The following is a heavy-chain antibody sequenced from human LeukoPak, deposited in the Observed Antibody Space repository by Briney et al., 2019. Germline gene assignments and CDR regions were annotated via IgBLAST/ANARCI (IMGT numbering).Heavy chain of an antibody. J-gene: IGHJ3*01. CDR1: GFTFSTYG. D-gene: IGHD3-10*01. Sequence: GGSLRLSCVASGFTFSTYGMRWGRQAPGKGLEWVAVVGDSAQTTHYADSVKGRVFVSRDNSRNSVHLQMNSLRAEDTALYFCTKDSFTVIRGVGSGDGFAVWGQGTMVTVSS. V-gene: IGHV3-23*01. CDR2: VGDSAQTT. CDR3: TKDSFTVIRGVGSGDGFAV.